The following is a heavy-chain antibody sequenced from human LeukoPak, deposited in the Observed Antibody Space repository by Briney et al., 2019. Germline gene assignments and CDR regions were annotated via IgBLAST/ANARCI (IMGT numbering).Heavy chain of an antibody. CDR2: ISGSGGST. D-gene: IGHD3-16*02. Sequence: PGGSLRHSCAASGFTFSSYAMSWVRQAPGKGLEWVSAISGSGGSTYYADSVKGRFTISRDNSKNTLYLQMNSLRAEDTAVYYCAKDDYYDYVWGSYRPYWGQGTLVTVSS. CDR3: AKDDYYDYVWGSYRPY. V-gene: IGHV3-23*01. J-gene: IGHJ4*02. CDR1: GFTFSSYA.